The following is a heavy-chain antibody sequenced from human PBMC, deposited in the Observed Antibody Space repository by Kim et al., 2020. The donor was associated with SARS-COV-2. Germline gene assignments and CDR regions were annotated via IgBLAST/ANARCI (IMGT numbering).Heavy chain of an antibody. CDR2: IKGDGSGA. D-gene: IGHD6-13*01. J-gene: IGHJ4*02. CDR3: ARDFHIAAVDY. Sequence: GGSLRLSCAASGFSISTYWMHWVRQVPGEGLLWLTRIKGDGSGATYADPVKGRFTVFRDNAKNMVYLQIDSLLDEDTALYYCARDFHIAAVDYWGQGTLVAVSS. V-gene: IGHV3-74*03. CDR1: GFSISTYW.